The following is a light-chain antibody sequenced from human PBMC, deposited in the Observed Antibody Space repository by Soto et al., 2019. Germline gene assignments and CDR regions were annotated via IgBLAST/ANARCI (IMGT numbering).Light chain of an antibody. CDR3: SSYTSSLTRV. Sequence: QSALTQPASVSGSPGQSITISCTGTSSDIGAYDYVSWYQQHPGKAPKLMIYQVSNRPSGVSNRFSASKSGNTASLTISGLQAEDEADYYCSSYTSSLTRVFGGGTQLTVL. CDR2: QVS. CDR1: SSDIGAYDY. V-gene: IGLV2-14*01. J-gene: IGLJ2*01.